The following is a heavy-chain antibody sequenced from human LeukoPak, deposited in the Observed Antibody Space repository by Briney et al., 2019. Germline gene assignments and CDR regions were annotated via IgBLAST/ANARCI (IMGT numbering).Heavy chain of an antibody. D-gene: IGHD3-22*01. CDR1: GFTFSSYA. V-gene: IGHV3-23*01. CDR2: ISGSGGST. CDR3: AKYWDSSGYYYDY. Sequence: GGSLRLSCAASGFTFSSYAMSWVRQGPGKGLEWVSAISGSGGSTYYADSVKGRFTISRDNSKNTMYLQMNSLRAEDTAVYYCAKYWDSSGYYYDYWGQGTLVTVSS. J-gene: IGHJ4*02.